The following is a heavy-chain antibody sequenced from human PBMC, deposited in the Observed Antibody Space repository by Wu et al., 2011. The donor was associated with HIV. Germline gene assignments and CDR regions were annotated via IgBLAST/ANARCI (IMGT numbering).Heavy chain of an antibody. J-gene: IGHJ6*02. CDR3: ARDKSPYYDILTPPYYYYTMDV. CDR2: IIPISDTA. CDR1: GGTFSSFV. D-gene: IGHD3-9*01. V-gene: IGHV1-69*12. Sequence: QVQLVQSGAEVKKPGSSVKVSCKASGGTFSSFVFFSWVRQAPGQGLEWMGGIIPISDTANYAQKFQGRVTVTADEITNTVYMELSSLRSEDTAVYYCARDKSPYYDILTPPYYYYTMDVWGQGTTVTVSS.